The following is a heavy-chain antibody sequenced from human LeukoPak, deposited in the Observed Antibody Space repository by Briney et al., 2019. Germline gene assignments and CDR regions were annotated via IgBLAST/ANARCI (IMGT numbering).Heavy chain of an antibody. CDR1: GGTFSSYA. J-gene: IGHJ6*03. CDR3: ARAENPNYYYYMDV. CDR2: IIPIFGTA. D-gene: IGHD1-14*01. V-gene: IGHV1-69*05. Sequence: SVKVSFKASGGTFSSYAISWARQAPGQGLEWMGGIIPIFGTANYAQKFQGRVTITTDESTSTAYMELSSLRSEDTAVYYCARAENPNYYYYMDVWGKGTTVTVSS.